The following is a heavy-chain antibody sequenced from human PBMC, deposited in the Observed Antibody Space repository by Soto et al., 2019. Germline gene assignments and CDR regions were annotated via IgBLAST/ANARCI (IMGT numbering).Heavy chain of an antibody. CDR2: IYSGGST. J-gene: IGHJ4*02. Sequence: SMRVSRAAAGCKISGHDISRIRQDKGKGLEWVSVIYSGGSTYYADSVKGRFTISRDNSKNALYLQMNSLRAEDTAVYYCEIGGPPYSSGWYYDFDYWGQGTLVTVSS. V-gene: IGHV3-66*01. D-gene: IGHD6-19*01. CDR3: EIGGPPYSSGWYYDFDY. CDR1: GCKISGHD.